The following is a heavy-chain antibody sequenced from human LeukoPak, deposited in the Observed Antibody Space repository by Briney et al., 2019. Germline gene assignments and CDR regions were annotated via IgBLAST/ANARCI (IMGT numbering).Heavy chain of an antibody. D-gene: IGHD3-22*01. CDR2: ISGSGDDR. V-gene: IGHV3-23*01. CDR1: GFTFHNYG. Sequence: GGSLRLSCAASGFTFHNYGVSWVRQAPGKGLEWVSVISGSGDDRNYGDAVKGRFTISRDSSNNNTLFLQMTSLRVEDTAVYFCTRVRLNYDSRGFRYYFDNWGQGTQVTVSS. J-gene: IGHJ4*02. CDR3: TRVRLNYDSRGFRYYFDN.